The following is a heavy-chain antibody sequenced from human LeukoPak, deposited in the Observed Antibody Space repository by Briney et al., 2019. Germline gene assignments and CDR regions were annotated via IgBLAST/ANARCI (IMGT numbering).Heavy chain of an antibody. Sequence: ETLSLTCAVYGGSFSGYYWSWIRQPPGKGLEWIGEINHSGSTNYNPSLKSRVTISVDTSKNQFSLKLSSVTAADTAVYYCARKQTYYYDSSGYYYWFDPWGQGTLVTVSS. CDR3: ARKQTYYYDSSGYYYWFDP. V-gene: IGHV4-34*01. CDR1: GGSFSGYY. J-gene: IGHJ5*02. CDR2: INHSGST. D-gene: IGHD3-22*01.